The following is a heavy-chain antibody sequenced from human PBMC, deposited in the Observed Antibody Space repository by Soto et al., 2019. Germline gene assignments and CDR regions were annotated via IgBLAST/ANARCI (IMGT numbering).Heavy chain of an antibody. J-gene: IGHJ5*02. D-gene: IGHD3-3*01. Sequence: GTLSLTSTVSVGSISSSSYYWGWLSTPPGKGLEWIGSIYYSGSTYYNPSLKSRVTISVDTSKNQFSLKLSSVTAADTAVYYCARLSNYDFWSGRDRCDPWGQGTLVNVS. CDR2: IYYSGST. V-gene: IGHV4-39*01. CDR3: ARLSNYDFWSGRDRCDP. CDR1: VGSISSSSYY.